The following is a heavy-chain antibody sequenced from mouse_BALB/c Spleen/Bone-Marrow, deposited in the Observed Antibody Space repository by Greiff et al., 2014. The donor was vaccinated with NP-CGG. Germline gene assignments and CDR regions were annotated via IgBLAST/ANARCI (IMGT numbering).Heavy chain of an antibody. CDR3: ASYYYGSRYAFAY. V-gene: IGHV14-3*02. CDR2: IDPANGNT. D-gene: IGHD1-1*01. Sequence: VQLKQSGAELVKPGASVKLSCTASGFNIKDTYMHWVKQRPEQGLEWIGRIDPANGNTKYDPKFQGKATITADTSSNTAYLQLSSLTSEDAAVYYCASYYYGSRYAFAYWGQGTLVTVSA. J-gene: IGHJ3*01. CDR1: GFNIKDTY.